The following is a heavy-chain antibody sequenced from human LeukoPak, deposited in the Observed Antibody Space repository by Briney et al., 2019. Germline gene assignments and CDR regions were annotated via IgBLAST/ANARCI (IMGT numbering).Heavy chain of an antibody. V-gene: IGHV4-34*01. J-gene: IGHJ6*04. Sequence: PSETLSLTCAVYGVSFSGYYWSWLRQPPGKGLEWIGEINHSGSTNYNPSLKSRVTISVDTSKNQFSLKLSSVTAADTAVYYCVGSYYGSGSYYKRYYYGMDVWGKGTTVTVSS. CDR1: GVSFSGYY. CDR2: INHSGST. CDR3: VGSYYGSGSYYKRYYYGMDV. D-gene: IGHD3-10*01.